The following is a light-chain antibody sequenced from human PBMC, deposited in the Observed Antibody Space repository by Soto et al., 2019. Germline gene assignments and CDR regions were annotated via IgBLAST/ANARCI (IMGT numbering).Light chain of an antibody. J-gene: IGKJ5*01. V-gene: IGKV2-28*01. CDR1: QSLLHSNGYNY. CDR2: AES. Sequence: DIVMTQSPLSLPVTPGEPASISCRSSQSLLHSNGYNYLDWYLQKPGQSPQLLIYAESNRATGVPARFSGSWSGTEFTLTISSLQSEDFAVYYCQQYNNWITFGQGTRLEIK. CDR3: QQYNNWIT.